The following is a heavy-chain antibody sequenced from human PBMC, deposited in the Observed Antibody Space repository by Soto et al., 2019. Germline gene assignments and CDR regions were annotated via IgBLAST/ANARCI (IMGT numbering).Heavy chain of an antibody. CDR1: GFTFSSYS. CDR3: ARGFIAVPGTEFDY. V-gene: IGHV3-48*02. D-gene: IGHD6-19*01. J-gene: IGHJ4*02. Sequence: GGSLRLSCAASGFTFSSYSMNWVRQAPGKGLEWVSYISSSSSTIYYADSVKGRFTISRDNAKNSLYLQMNSLRDEDTAVYYCARGFIAVPGTEFDYWGQATLVTVSS. CDR2: ISSSSSTI.